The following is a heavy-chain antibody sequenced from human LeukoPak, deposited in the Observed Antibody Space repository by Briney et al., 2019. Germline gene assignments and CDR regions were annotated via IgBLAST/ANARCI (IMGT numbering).Heavy chain of an antibody. Sequence: GGSLRLSCAASGFPFSSYDMHWVRQAPGKGLEWVSAIGTAGDTHYAVSVKGRFTISRENAKNSLYLQMNSLRAEDTAVYYCAKDWAYYYDSSGYPPGKSFDYWGQGTLVTVSS. CDR3: AKDWAYYYDSSGYPPGKSFDY. D-gene: IGHD3-22*01. CDR2: IGTAGDT. CDR1: GFPFSSYD. J-gene: IGHJ4*02. V-gene: IGHV3-13*01.